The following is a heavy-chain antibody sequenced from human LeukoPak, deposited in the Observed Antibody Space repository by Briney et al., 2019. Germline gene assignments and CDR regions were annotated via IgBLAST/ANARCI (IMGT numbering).Heavy chain of an antibody. CDR2: ISGSGGST. CDR3: AKDRYSSGQYSWFDP. D-gene: IGHD6-19*01. CDR1: GFTFSSYG. V-gene: IGHV3-23*01. Sequence: GGSLRLSCAASGFTFSSYGMSWVRQAPGKGLEWVSAISGSGGSTYYADSVKGRFTISRDNSKNTLYLQMNSLRAEDTAVYYCAKDRYSSGQYSWFDPWGQGTLVTVSS. J-gene: IGHJ5*02.